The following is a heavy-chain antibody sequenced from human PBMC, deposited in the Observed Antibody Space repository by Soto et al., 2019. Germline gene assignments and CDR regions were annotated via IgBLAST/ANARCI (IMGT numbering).Heavy chain of an antibody. CDR2: IYHSGST. J-gene: IGHJ4*02. CDR1: GGSISSGDSW. V-gene: IGHV4-30-2*06. CDR3: ARVEQWLGIDY. Sequence: SSETLSLTCTVSGGSISSGDSWWSWIRQSPGKGLEWIGYIYHSGSTYYNPSLKSRVTISVDKSKNQFSLKLSSVTAADTAVYYCARVEQWLGIDYWGQGTLVTVSS. D-gene: IGHD6-19*01.